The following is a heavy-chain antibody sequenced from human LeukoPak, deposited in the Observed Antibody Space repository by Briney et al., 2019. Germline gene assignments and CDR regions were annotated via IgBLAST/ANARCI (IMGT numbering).Heavy chain of an antibody. CDR2: IKQDGSEK. Sequence: GGSLRLSCAASGFTFSSYWMSWVRQAPGKGLEWVANIKQDGSEKYYVDSVKGRFTISRDNAKNSLYLQMNSLRAEDTAVYYCARDSGVNLDYYYYYYMDVWGKGTTVTISS. J-gene: IGHJ6*03. CDR1: GFTFSSYW. CDR3: ARDSGVNLDYYYYYYMDV. V-gene: IGHV3-7*03. D-gene: IGHD3-10*01.